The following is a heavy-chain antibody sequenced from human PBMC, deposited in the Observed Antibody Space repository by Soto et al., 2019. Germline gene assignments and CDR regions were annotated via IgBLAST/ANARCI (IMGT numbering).Heavy chain of an antibody. Sequence: EVKLVESGGGLVQPGGSLRLSCAASGITFSNYWMYWVRQAPGQGLVWVSRINSDGSVSRYADSVKGRLTISRDNVKNTLYLQMNSLRVEDTAVYYCARGDCVGGSCYSLAGSFHYYMDVWGKGTTVTVFS. D-gene: IGHD2-15*01. J-gene: IGHJ6*03. CDR1: GITFSNYW. CDR2: INSDGSVS. CDR3: ARGDCVGGSCYSLAGSFHYYMDV. V-gene: IGHV3-74*01.